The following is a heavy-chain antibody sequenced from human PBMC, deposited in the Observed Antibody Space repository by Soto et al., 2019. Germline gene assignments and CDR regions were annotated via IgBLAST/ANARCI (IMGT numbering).Heavy chain of an antibody. CDR3: ARSSGSAYWFAP. V-gene: IGHV1-18*01. D-gene: IGHD6-6*01. J-gene: IGHJ5*02. Sequence: QVQLVQSGAEVKKPGASVKVSCKASGYTFTSYGISWVRQAPGQGLEWMGWISAYNGNPNYAQKLQGRVTMTTDTSTSRAYMGLRSLRSDDTAVYYCARSSGSAYWFAPWGQGTLVTVSS. CDR2: ISAYNGNP. CDR1: GYTFTSYG.